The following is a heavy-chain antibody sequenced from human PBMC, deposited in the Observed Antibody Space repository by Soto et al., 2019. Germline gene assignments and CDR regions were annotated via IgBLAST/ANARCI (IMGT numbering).Heavy chain of an antibody. V-gene: IGHV3-23*01. J-gene: IGHJ6*02. CDR2: ISGSGGST. Sequence: PGGSLRLSCAASGFTFSSYAMSWVRQAPGKGLEWVSAISGSGGSTYYADSVKGRFTISGDNSKNTLYLQMNSLRAEDTAVYYCAKVEAYSSSSDTLTYYYGMDVWGQGTTVTV. CDR1: GFTFSSYA. D-gene: IGHD6-6*01. CDR3: AKVEAYSSSSDTLTYYYGMDV.